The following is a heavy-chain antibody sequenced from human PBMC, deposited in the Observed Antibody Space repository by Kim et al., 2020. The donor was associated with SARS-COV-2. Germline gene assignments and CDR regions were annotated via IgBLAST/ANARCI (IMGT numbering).Heavy chain of an antibody. Sequence: YAVSVKGRYTVARDITMDTLYLQMNSMTDEDTALYYCAKEHRSNGWRTFDYWGQGTLVAVSS. CDR3: AKEHRSNGWRTFDY. D-gene: IGHD6-19*01. J-gene: IGHJ4*02. V-gene: IGHV3-23*01.